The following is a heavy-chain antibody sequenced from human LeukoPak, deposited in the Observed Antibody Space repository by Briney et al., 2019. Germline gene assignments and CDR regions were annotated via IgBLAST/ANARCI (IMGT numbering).Heavy chain of an antibody. J-gene: IGHJ3*02. CDR3: ARILRGIYVSSGYHTPRDAFDI. CDR1: GGSFSGYY. CDR2: IYHRGST. Sequence: TSETLSLTCAVYGGSFSGYYWSCMPQPPGKGLEWVGEIYHRGSTNYNTSLKSRVTISVDTSKSQFSLKLSSVTAADTAVYYCARILRGIYVSSGYHTPRDAFDIWGQGTMVTVSS. V-gene: IGHV4-34*01. D-gene: IGHD3-22*01.